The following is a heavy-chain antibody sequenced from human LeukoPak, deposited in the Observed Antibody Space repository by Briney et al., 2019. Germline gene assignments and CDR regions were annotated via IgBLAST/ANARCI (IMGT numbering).Heavy chain of an antibody. V-gene: IGHV3-7*03. J-gene: IGHJ4*02. Sequence: PGGSLRLSCAASGFTFSSCWMSWVRQAPGKGLEWVANIKQDGSEKYYVDSVKGRFTISRDNAKNSLYLQMNSLRAEDTAVYYCARVELDNSGSCERTYDYGGQGTLVTVSS. CDR1: GFTFSSCW. CDR2: IKQDGSEK. D-gene: IGHD3-10*01. CDR3: ARVELDNSGSCERTYDY.